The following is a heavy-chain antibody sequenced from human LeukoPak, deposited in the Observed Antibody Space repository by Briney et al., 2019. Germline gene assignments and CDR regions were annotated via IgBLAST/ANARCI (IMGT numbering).Heavy chain of an antibody. CDR2: INPSGGST. V-gene: IGHV1-46*01. D-gene: IGHD2-2*01. CDR3: ARDLVVVPAALDY. CDR1: GYTFTSYY. Sequence: ASVKVSCKASGYTFTSYYMHWVRQAPGQGLEWMGIINPSGGSTSYAQKLQGRVTMTTDTSTSTAYMELRSLRSDDTAVYHCARDLVVVPAALDYWGQGTLVTVSS. J-gene: IGHJ4*02.